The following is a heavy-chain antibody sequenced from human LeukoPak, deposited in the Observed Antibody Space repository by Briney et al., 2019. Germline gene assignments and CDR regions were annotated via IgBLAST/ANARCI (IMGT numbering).Heavy chain of an antibody. D-gene: IGHD4-17*01. CDR3: AKRATVTRSGKTIYYYGMDV. Sequence: GGSLRLSCAASGFTFSSYAMSWVRQAPGKGLEWVSAISGSGGSTYYADSVKGRFTISRDNSKNTLYLQMNSPRAEDTAVYYCAKRATVTRSGKTIYYYGMDVWGQGTTVTVSS. CDR2: ISGSGGST. J-gene: IGHJ6*02. CDR1: GFTFSSYA. V-gene: IGHV3-23*01.